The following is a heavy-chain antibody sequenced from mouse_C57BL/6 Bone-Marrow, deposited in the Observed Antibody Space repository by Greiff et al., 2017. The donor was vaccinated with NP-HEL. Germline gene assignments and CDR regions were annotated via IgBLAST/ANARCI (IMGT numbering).Heavy chain of an antibody. CDR1: GFNIKDDY. V-gene: IGHV14-4*01. D-gene: IGHD1-1*01. CDR2: IDPENGDT. J-gene: IGHJ2*01. CDR3: TTAVASYYFDY. Sequence: VQLKESGAELVRPGASVKLSCTASGFNIKDDYMHWVKQRPEQGLEWIGWIDPENGDTEYASKFQGKATITADTSSNTAYLQLSSLTSEDTAVYYCTTAVASYYFDYWGQGTTLTVSS.